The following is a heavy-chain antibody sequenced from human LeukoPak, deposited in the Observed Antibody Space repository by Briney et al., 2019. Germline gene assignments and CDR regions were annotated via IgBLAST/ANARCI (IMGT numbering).Heavy chain of an antibody. Sequence: GGSLRLSCAASGFIFSGHHMDWVRQAPGKGLEWVASINHNGNVNYYVDSVKGRFTISRDNAKNSLYLQMSNLRAEDTAVYFCARGGGLDVWGQGATVTVSS. V-gene: IGHV3-7*03. J-gene: IGHJ6*02. CDR3: ARGGGLDV. CDR1: GFIFSGHH. D-gene: IGHD3-16*01. CDR2: INHNGNVN.